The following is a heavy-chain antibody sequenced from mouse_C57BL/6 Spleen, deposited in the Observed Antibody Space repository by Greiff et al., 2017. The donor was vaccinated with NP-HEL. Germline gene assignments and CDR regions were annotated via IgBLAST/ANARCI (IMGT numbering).Heavy chain of an antibody. CDR1: GFNIKDYY. CDR2: IDPEDGDT. CDR3: TTEYYYGSSYYFDY. D-gene: IGHD1-1*01. Sequence: VHVKQSGAELVRPGASVKLSCTASGFNIKDYYMHWVKQRPEQGLEWIGRIDPEDGDTEYAPKFQGKATMTADTSSNTAYLQLSSLTSEDTAVYYCTTEYYYGSSYYFDYWGQGTTLTVSS. V-gene: IGHV14-1*01. J-gene: IGHJ2*01.